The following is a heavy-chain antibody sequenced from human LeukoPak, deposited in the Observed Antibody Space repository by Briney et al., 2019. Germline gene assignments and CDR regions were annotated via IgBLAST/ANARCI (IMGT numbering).Heavy chain of an antibody. CDR3: ARDPGSSGHPQSD. CDR1: GFSFSSYW. D-gene: IGHD6-19*01. V-gene: IGHV3-7*01. CDR2: IKQDGSEK. Sequence: GGSLRLSCAASGFSFSSYWMSWVRQAPGKGLEWVANIKQDGSEKYYVDSVKGRFTISRDNAKNSLYLQMSSLRAEDTAVYYCARDPGSSGHPQSDWSQGTLVTVSS. J-gene: IGHJ4*02.